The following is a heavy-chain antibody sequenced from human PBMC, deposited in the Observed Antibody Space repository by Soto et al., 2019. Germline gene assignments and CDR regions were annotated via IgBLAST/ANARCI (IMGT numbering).Heavy chain of an antibody. CDR1: AFTFSSYE. D-gene: IGHD2-15*01. CDR3: AREYSAAEFDY. CDR2: ISSSGSTI. Sequence: EVQLVESGGGLVQPGGSLRLSCAASAFTFSSYEMNWVRQAPGKGLEWISYISSSGSTIYYADSVKGRFTISRDNAKNSLYLQMSSLRAEDTAVYYCAREYSAAEFDYWGQGTLVTVSS. J-gene: IGHJ4*02. V-gene: IGHV3-48*03.